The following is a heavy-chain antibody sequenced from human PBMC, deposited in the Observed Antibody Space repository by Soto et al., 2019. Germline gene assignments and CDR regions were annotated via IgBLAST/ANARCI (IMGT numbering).Heavy chain of an antibody. CDR2: ISYDGSNK. J-gene: IGHJ4*02. Sequence: LRLSCAASGFTFSSYAMHWVRQAPGKGLEWVAVISYDGSNKYYADSVKGRFTISRDNSKNTLYLQMNSLRAEDTAVYYCARDTPYYYDSSGYYRPFDYWGQGTLVTVSS. D-gene: IGHD3-22*01. CDR1: GFTFSSYA. CDR3: ARDTPYYYDSSGYYRPFDY. V-gene: IGHV3-30-3*01.